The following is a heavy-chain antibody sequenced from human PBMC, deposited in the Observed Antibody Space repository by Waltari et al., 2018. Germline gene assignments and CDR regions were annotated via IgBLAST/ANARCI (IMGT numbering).Heavy chain of an antibody. CDR2: IIPVCGTA. CDR3: TTSSYCGTTTCYQYYGMDV. D-gene: IGHD2-2*01. Sequence: QFRLVQSGAEVKTPGSSVKVSCTAFGGRFRSYSINWVRQAPGQGLEWMGGIIPVCGTANYAQKFKDRLAITEDESTSTAYMELSSLRSEDTAAYYCTTSSYCGTTTCYQYYGMDVWGQGTTVTVSS. V-gene: IGHV1-69*01. CDR1: GGRFRSYS. J-gene: IGHJ6*02.